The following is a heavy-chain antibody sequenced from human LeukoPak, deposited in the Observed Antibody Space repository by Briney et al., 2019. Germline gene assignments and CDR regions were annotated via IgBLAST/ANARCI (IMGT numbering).Heavy chain of an antibody. J-gene: IGHJ5*02. CDR2: IKQDGSEK. CDR3: AKDKVPASLYNWFDP. V-gene: IGHV3-7*03. CDR1: GFTFSSYW. Sequence: PGGSLRLSCAASGFTFSSYWMSWVRQAPGKGLEWVANIKQDGSEKYYVDSVKGRFTISRDNSKNTLYLQMNSLRAEDTAVYYCAKDKVPASLYNWFDPWGQGTLVTVSS. D-gene: IGHD2-2*01.